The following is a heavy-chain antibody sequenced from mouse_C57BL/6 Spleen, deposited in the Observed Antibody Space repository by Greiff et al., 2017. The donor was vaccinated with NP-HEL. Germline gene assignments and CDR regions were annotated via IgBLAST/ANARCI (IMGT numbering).Heavy chain of an antibody. V-gene: IGHV5-17*01. Sequence: DVKLVESGGGLVKPGGSLKLSCAASGFTFSDYGMHWVRQAPEKGLEWVAYISSGSSTIYYADTVKGRFTISRDNAKNTLFLQMTSLRSEDTAMYYCARGTYDGFDYWGQGTTLTVSS. CDR1: GFTFSDYG. CDR3: ARGTYDGFDY. D-gene: IGHD1-1*01. CDR2: ISSGSSTI. J-gene: IGHJ2*01.